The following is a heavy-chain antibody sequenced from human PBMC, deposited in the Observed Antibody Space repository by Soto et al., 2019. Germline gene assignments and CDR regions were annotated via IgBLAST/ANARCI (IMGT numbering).Heavy chain of an antibody. D-gene: IGHD2-8*02. CDR2: INHSGST. CDR1: GGSFSGYY. V-gene: IGHV4-34*01. CDR3: ARSLTLREGPLTD. J-gene: IGHJ4*02. Sequence: SETLSLTCAVYGGSFSGYYWSWIRQPPGKGLEWIGEINHSGSTNYNPSLKSRVTISVDTSKNQFSLKLSSVTAADTAVYYCARSLTLREGPLTDWGQGTLVTVSS.